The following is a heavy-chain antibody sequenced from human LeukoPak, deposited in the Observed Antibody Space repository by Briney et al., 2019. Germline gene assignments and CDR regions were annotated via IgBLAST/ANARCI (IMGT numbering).Heavy chain of an antibody. CDR1: GFTFSSYA. CDR3: ASEEFDP. V-gene: IGHV3-64*01. Sequence: GGSLRLSCAAPGFTFSSYAMHWVRQAPGKGLEYVSAISSNGGSTYYANSVKGRFTISRDNSKNTLYLQMGSLRAEDMAVYYCASEEFDPWGQGTLVTVSS. CDR2: ISSNGGST. J-gene: IGHJ5*02.